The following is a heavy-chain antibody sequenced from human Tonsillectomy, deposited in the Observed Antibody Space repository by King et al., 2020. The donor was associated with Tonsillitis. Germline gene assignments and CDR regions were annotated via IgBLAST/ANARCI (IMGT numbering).Heavy chain of an antibody. CDR1: GDSVSSKSAA. Sequence: VQLQQSGPGLLKPSQTLSLTCSISGDSVSSKSAAWDWIRQSPSRGLEWLGRTKYRAKWFNEYAESVKSRIIITPDTSRNQFSLQLNSVTPEDTAVYYCARNYHYGMDVWGQGTTVTVS. CDR2: TKYRAKWFN. V-gene: IGHV6-1*02. CDR3: ARNYHYGMDV. D-gene: IGHD1-7*01. J-gene: IGHJ6*02.